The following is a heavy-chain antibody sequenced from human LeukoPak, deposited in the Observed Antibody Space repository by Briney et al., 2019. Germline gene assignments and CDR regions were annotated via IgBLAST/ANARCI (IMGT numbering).Heavy chain of an antibody. Sequence: GASVKVSCKVSGYTLTELSMHWVRQAPGKGLEWVGGFDPEDGETIYAQKFQGRVTMTEDTSTDTAYMELSSLRSEDTAVYYCATGGITIFGVDASWDAFDIWGQGTMVTVSS. V-gene: IGHV1-24*01. J-gene: IGHJ3*02. CDR2: FDPEDGET. D-gene: IGHD3-3*01. CDR1: GYTLTELS. CDR3: ATGGITIFGVDASWDAFDI.